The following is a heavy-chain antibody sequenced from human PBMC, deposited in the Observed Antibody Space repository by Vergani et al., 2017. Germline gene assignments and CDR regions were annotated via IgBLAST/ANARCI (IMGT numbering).Heavy chain of an antibody. D-gene: IGHD1-1*01. CDR2: INWDDDK. J-gene: IGHJ6*03. V-gene: IGHV2-70D*14. CDR1: GFSVNSHPMR. CDR3: SRTTYITASWDYYMDV. Sequence: QVTLKESGPALVKPTQTLTLTCTLSGFSVNSHPMRVIWIRQPPGKALEWLAFINWDDDKFYSRSLRPRLSISKDTSKHQVVLSLTNVGPVDTATYYCSRTTYITASWDYYMDVWGTGTTVTVS.